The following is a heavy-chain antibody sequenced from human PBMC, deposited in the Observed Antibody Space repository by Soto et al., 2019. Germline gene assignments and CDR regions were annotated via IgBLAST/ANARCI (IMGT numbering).Heavy chain of an antibody. CDR1: GGTFSSYA. CDR3: AREDGPHDYVWDY. CDR2: IIPIFGTA. D-gene: IGHD3-16*01. Sequence: SVKVSCKASGGTFSSYAISWVRQAPGQGLEWMGGIIPIFGTANYAQKFQGRVTITADKSTSTAYMELSSLRSEDTAVYYCAREDGPHDYVWDYWGQGTLVTVSS. J-gene: IGHJ4*02. V-gene: IGHV1-69*06.